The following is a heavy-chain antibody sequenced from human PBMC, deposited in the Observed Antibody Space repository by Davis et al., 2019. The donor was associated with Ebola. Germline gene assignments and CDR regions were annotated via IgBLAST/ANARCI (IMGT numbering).Heavy chain of an antibody. J-gene: IGHJ4*01. CDR2: VTRDNDP. CDR1: GFTFNTYA. D-gene: IGHD7-27*01. Sequence: GESLKISCAASGFTFNTYAMSWVRQTPGKGLEWVSTVTRDNDPFYANSVHGRFTLSKDFSKNTLDLLVNSLRAEDTAVYYCVKGGWGSVIDYWGHGTLVTVSS. CDR3: VKGGWGSVIDY. V-gene: IGHV3-23*01.